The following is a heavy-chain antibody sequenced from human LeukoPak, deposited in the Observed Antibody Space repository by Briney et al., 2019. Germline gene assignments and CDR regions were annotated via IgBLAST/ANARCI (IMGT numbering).Heavy chain of an antibody. CDR1: GFTFDDYG. CDR2: INWNGGST. V-gene: IGHV3-20*04. D-gene: IGHD3-22*01. Sequence: GGSLRLSCAASGFTFDDYGVSWVRQAPGKGLEWVSGINWNGGSTGYADSVKGRFTISRDNAKNSLYLQMNSLRAEDTALYYCARAVEYYDSSGYYYVYYFDYWGQGTLVTVSS. CDR3: ARAVEYYDSSGYYYVYYFDY. J-gene: IGHJ4*02.